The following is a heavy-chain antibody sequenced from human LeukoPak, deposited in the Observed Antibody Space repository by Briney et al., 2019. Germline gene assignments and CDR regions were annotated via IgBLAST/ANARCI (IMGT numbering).Heavy chain of an antibody. CDR3: AREYCSGTSCYIRDAFDI. J-gene: IGHJ3*02. Sequence: ASVKVSCKASGYTFTSYAMNWVRQAPGQGLEWMGWINTNTGNPTYAQGFTGRFVFSLDTSVSTAYLQISSLKAEDTAVYYCAREYCSGTSCYIRDAFDIWGQGTMVTVSS. D-gene: IGHD2-2*02. CDR1: GYTFTSYA. V-gene: IGHV7-4-1*02. CDR2: INTNTGNP.